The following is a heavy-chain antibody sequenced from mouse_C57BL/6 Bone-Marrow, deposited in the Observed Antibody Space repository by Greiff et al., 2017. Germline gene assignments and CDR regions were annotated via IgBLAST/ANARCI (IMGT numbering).Heavy chain of an antibody. D-gene: IGHD1-1*01. V-gene: IGHV14-2*01. J-gene: IGHJ3*01. CDR3: SRSPIYYYGSNPFAY. CDR2: IDPEDGET. CDR1: GFNIKDYY. Sequence: EVQLQQSGAELVKPGASVKLSCTASGFNIKDYYMHWVKQRTEQGLEWIGRIDPEDGETKYAPKFQGKATITADTSSSTAYLQLSSLTFEDTDFYYCSRSPIYYYGSNPFAYRGQGTLVTVSA.